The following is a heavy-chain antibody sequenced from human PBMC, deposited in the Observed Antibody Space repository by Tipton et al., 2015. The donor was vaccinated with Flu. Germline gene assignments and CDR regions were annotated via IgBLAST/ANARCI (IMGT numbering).Heavy chain of an antibody. Sequence: TLSLTCTVSGGSISSSSYYWGWIRQPPGKGLEWIGSIYYSGSTYYNPSLKSRVTISVDTSKNQSSLKLSPVTAADTAVYYCARESMIVVVIARYFDLWGRGTLVTVSS. CDR1: GGSISSSSYY. J-gene: IGHJ2*01. V-gene: IGHV4-39*07. CDR3: ARESMIVVVIARYFDL. D-gene: IGHD3-22*01. CDR2: IYYSGST.